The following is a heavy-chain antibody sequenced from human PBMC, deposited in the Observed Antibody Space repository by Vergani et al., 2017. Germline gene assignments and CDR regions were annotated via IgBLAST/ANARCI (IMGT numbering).Heavy chain of an antibody. CDR1: GGSFSGYY. D-gene: IGHD3-3*01. CDR2: IYHSGST. J-gene: IGHJ5*02. Sequence: QVQLQQWGAGLLKPSETLSLTCAVYGGSFSGYYWSWIRQPPGKGLEWIGSIYHSGSTYYNPSLKSRVTISVDTSKNQFSLKLSSVTAADTAVYYCARDFFGESHPDSNNWFDPWGQGTLVTVSS. CDR3: ARDFFGESHPDSNNWFDP. V-gene: IGHV4-34*01.